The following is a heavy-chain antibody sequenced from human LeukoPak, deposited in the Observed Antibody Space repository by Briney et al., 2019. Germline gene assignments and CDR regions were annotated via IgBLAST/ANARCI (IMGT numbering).Heavy chain of an antibody. V-gene: IGHV3-30*02. CDR2: IRYDGSNK. CDR3: AKDRYCSGGTCLNWFDT. CDR1: GFTFSSYG. Sequence: GGSLRLSCGASGFTFSSYGMHWVRQAPGKGLEWVAFIRYDGSNKYYADSVKGRFTISRDNSKNTLYLQMNSLRAEDTAVYYCAKDRYCSGGTCLNWFDTWGQGTLVSVSS. D-gene: IGHD2-15*01. J-gene: IGHJ5*02.